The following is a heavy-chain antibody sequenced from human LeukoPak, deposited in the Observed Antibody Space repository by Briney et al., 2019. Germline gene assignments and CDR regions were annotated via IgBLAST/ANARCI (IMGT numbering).Heavy chain of an antibody. CDR1: GGSISSSSYY. J-gene: IGHJ5*02. V-gene: IGHV4-39*01. CDR2: IYYSGST. CDR3: ARPYLRGTVVNNWFDP. Sequence: SETLSLTCTVSGGSISSSSYYWGWIRQPPGKGLEWIGSIYYSGSTYYNPSLKSQVTISVDTSKNQFPLKLSSVTAADTAVYYCARPYLRGTVVNNWFDPWGQGTLVTVSS. D-gene: IGHD4-23*01.